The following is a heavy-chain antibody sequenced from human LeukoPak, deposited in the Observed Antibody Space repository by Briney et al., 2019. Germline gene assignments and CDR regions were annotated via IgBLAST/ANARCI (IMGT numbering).Heavy chain of an antibody. CDR3: ARPPGCSGGSCPDCGDLFLFDY. D-gene: IGHD2-15*01. Sequence: GGSLRLSCAASEFTISSYAMHWVRQAPGKGLEWAAVISYDGSNKYYADSVKGRFTISRDNSKNTLYLQMNSLRAEDTAVYYCARPPGCSGGSCPDCGDLFLFDYWGQGTLVTVSS. CDR2: ISYDGSNK. V-gene: IGHV3-30-3*01. J-gene: IGHJ4*02. CDR1: EFTISSYA.